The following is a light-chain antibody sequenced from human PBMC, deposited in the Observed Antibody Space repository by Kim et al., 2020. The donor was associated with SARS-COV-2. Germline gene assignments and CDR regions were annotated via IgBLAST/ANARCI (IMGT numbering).Light chain of an antibody. J-gene: IGKJ4*01. V-gene: IGKV3-20*01. CDR3: QQYGRSPVT. CDR1: QSVRNNY. CDR2: GAS. Sequence: PGDSATPTSRASQSVRNNYFAWYQQKPGQAPRLLIYGASSRATGIPDRFSGSGSGTDFTLSISRLEPEDFAVYYCQQYGRSPVTFGGGTKVDIK.